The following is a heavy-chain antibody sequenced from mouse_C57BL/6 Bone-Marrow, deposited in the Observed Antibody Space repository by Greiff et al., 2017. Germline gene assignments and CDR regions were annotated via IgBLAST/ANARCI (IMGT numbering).Heavy chain of an antibody. D-gene: IGHD1-1*02. CDR2: INPNYGTT. CDR1: GYSFTDYN. Sequence: VQLQQSGPELVKPGASVKISCKASGYSFTDYNMNWVKQSNGKSLEWNGVINPNYGTTSYNQKFKGKAPLTVDQSSSTAYLPLNILTSEDSSVYYCAREGDYAWFAYWGQGTLVTVSA. CDR3: AREGDYAWFAY. V-gene: IGHV1-39*01. J-gene: IGHJ3*01.